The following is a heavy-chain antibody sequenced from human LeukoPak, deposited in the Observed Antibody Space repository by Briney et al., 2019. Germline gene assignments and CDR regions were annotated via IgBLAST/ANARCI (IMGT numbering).Heavy chain of an antibody. D-gene: IGHD1-26*01. CDR3: ARASGSYFGLDAFDI. CDR1: GYSFTSYR. V-gene: IGHV5-51*01. Sequence: GESLKISCKGSGYSFTSYRIGWVRQMPGKGLEWMGIIYPGDSDTRYSPSFQGQVTISADKSISTAYLQWSSLKASDTAMYYCARASGSYFGLDAFDIWGQGTMVTVSS. J-gene: IGHJ3*02. CDR2: IYPGDSDT.